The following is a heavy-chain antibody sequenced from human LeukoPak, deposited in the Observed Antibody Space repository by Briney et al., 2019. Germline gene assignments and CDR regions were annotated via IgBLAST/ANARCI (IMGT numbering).Heavy chain of an antibody. CDR1: GFTFTSYA. D-gene: IGHD3-16*01. J-gene: IGHJ3*02. CDR3: AKDLGYFHAFDI. V-gene: IGHV3-30*18. Sequence: GGSLRLSCAASGFTFTSYAMSWVRQAPGKGLEWVAVISYDGSNKYHADSVKGRFTISRDNSKNTLYMQMNSLRVEDTAVYYCAKDLGYFHAFDIWGQGTMVTVSS. CDR2: ISYDGSNK.